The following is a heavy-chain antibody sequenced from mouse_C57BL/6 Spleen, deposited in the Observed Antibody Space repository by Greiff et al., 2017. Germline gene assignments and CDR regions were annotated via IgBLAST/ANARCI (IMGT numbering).Heavy chain of an antibody. D-gene: IGHD3-2*02. J-gene: IGHJ4*01. V-gene: IGHV1-55*01. CDR1: GYTFTSYW. Sequence: QVQLQQPGAELVKPGASVKMSCKASGYTFTSYWITWVKQRPGQGLEWIGDIYPGSGSTNYNEKFKSKATLTVDTSSSTAYMQRSSLTSEDSAVXYCARYSSGYYYARDYLGQGTSVTVSS. CDR2: IYPGSGST. CDR3: ARYSSGYYYARDY.